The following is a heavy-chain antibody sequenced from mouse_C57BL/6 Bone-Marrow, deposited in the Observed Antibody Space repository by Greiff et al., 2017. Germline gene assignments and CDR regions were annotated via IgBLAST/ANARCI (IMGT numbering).Heavy chain of an antibody. CDR2: IDPANGDT. CDR1: GFNIKDDY. Sequence: VQLQQSGAELVRPGASVKLSCTASGFNIKDDYMHWVKQRPEQGLEWIGWIDPANGDTEYASKFQGRATITADTSSNTAYLQLSSLTSEDTAVYYCTDYGSSYDYAMDYWGQGTSVTVSS. CDR3: TDYGSSYDYAMDY. D-gene: IGHD1-1*01. J-gene: IGHJ4*01. V-gene: IGHV14-4*01.